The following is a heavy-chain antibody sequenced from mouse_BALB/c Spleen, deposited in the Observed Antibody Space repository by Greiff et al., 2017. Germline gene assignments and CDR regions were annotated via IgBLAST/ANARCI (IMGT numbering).Heavy chain of an antibody. J-gene: IGHJ3*01. Sequence: QVQLQQSGAELVKPGASVKLSCKTSGYTFTSYWIQWVKQRPGQGLGWIGEIFPGTGTTYYNEKFKGKATLTIDTSSSTAYMQLSSLTSEDSAVYFCARDDYDEEGFAYWGQGTLVTVSA. D-gene: IGHD2-4*01. V-gene: IGHV1S132*01. CDR2: IFPGTGTT. CDR1: GYTFTSYW. CDR3: ARDDYDEEGFAY.